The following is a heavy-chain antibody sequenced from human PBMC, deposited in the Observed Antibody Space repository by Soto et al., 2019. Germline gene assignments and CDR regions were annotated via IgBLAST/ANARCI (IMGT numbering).Heavy chain of an antibody. CDR3: ARASIRGVTSSP. D-gene: IGHD3-10*01. CDR2: INGFSSNT. J-gene: IGHJ5*02. Sequence: ASVKVSCKASGYTFTSYGISWVRQAPGQGLEWMGWINGFSSNTHYAENLQGRVTMTTDAVTSTAYMELRSLRSDDTAMYYCARASIRGVTSSPWGQGTLVTVSS. CDR1: GYTFTSYG. V-gene: IGHV1-18*04.